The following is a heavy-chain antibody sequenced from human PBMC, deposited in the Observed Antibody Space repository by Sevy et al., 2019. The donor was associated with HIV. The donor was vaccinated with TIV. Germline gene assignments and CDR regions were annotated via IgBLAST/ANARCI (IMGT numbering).Heavy chain of an antibody. Sequence: ASVKVSCKASGYTFTTYNIVWVGQPPGQGLEWLAWMSPYNGNKNYAQRVQGRVTMTTDTFTDPAILELRSLKFDDTALYYCARGSSSWYDYWGQGTLVTVSS. D-gene: IGHD2-2*01. J-gene: IGHJ4*02. CDR2: MSPYNGNK. V-gene: IGHV1-18*01. CDR1: GYTFTTYN. CDR3: ARGSSSWYDY.